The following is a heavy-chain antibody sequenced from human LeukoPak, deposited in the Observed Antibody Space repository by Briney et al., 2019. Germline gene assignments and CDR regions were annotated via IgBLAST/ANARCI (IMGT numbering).Heavy chain of an antibody. Sequence: PWGSLRLSCAASGFTFCSYEMNWVRQPPGKGLEWIGEINHSGSTNYNPSLKSRVTISVDTSKNQFSLKLSSVTAADTAVYYCARHRSLRYFDWIDAFDIWGQGTMVTVSS. J-gene: IGHJ3*02. CDR1: GFTFCSYE. CDR3: ARHRSLRYFDWIDAFDI. D-gene: IGHD3-9*01. V-gene: IGHV4-34*01. CDR2: INHSGST.